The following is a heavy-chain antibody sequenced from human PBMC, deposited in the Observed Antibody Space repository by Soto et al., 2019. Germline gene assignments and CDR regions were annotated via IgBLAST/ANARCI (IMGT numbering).Heavy chain of an antibody. J-gene: IGHJ4*02. V-gene: IGHV4-39*01. CDR1: GDSISSSNYF. CDR2: IFYSGST. Sequence: QLQLQESGPGLVKPWETLSLTCTVSGDSISSSNYFWGWIRQPPGKGLEWIGTIFYSGSTYYNPSLKRRVTISLDTSKNQFSLRLISVTAADTALYYCARRYGWLYFDYWGQGSLVTVSS. D-gene: IGHD6-19*01. CDR3: ARRYGWLYFDY.